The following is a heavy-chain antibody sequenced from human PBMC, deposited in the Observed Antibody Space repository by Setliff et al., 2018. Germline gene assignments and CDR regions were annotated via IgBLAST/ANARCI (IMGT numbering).Heavy chain of an antibody. J-gene: IGHJ4*01. Sequence: ASVKVSCKPSGYPFTDYYIHWVRQAPGQGLEWMGRINPNSGATNFAQKFQGRVTMTRDTSISTAYMDLSRLRSDDTAVYYCARRDGRSGYLGFDLWGHGSLVTVSS. CDR3: ARRDGRSGYLGFDL. D-gene: IGHD3-22*01. CDR2: INPNSGAT. V-gene: IGHV1-2*06. CDR1: GYPFTDYY.